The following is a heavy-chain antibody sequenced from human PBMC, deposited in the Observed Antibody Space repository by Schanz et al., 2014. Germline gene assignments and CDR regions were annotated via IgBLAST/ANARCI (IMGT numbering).Heavy chain of an antibody. J-gene: IGHJ6*02. CDR3: ARQRSYFYAMDV. V-gene: IGHV3-7*03. Sequence: EVQLVESGGGLIQPGESLRLSCAVSGFTVSSNYMSWVRQAPGRGLEWVASVNTDGGGKFYVDSVKGRFTIFRDNAKDSLYLQMNSLRAEDTAVYYCARQRSYFYAMDVWGQGTTVTVSS. CDR2: VNTDGGGK. CDR1: GFTVSSNY.